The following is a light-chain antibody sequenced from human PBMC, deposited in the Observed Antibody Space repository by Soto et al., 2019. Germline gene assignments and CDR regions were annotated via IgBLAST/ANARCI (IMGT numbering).Light chain of an antibody. CDR2: EDY. Sequence: NFMLTQPHSVSESPGKTVTISCTRSSGSIASDYVQWYQQRPGGAPTTVIYEDYLRPSGVPDRFAGSIDSSSNAASLTIFGLKTEDEAVYYCQSYDSTNRIVLLGGGTKLTVL. CDR1: SGSIASDY. V-gene: IGLV6-57*04. CDR3: QSYDSTNRIVL. J-gene: IGLJ2*01.